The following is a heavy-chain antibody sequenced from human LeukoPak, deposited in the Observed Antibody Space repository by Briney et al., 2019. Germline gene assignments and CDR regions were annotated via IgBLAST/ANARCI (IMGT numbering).Heavy chain of an antibody. Sequence: GGSLRLSCAASGFTFSSYWMSWVRQAPGKGLEWVDNIKQDGSEKNYVDSVKGRFTISRDNAKNSLYLQMNSLRAEDTGVYYCARAPSRIVAVGTPWFDPWGQGTLVTVSS. D-gene: IGHD6-13*01. CDR3: ARAPSRIVAVGTPWFDP. CDR2: IKQDGSEK. CDR1: GFTFSSYW. J-gene: IGHJ5*02. V-gene: IGHV3-7*01.